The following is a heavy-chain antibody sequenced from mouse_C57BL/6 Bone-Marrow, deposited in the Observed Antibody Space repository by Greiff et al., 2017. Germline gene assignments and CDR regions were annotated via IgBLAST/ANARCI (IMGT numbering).Heavy chain of an antibody. V-gene: IGHV3-6*01. CDR2: ISYDGSN. D-gene: IGHD1-1*01. Sequence: EVKLVESGPGLVKPSQSLSLTCSVTGYSITSGYYWNWIRQFPGNKLEWMGYISYDGSNNYNPSLKNRISITRDTSKNQFFLKLNSVTTEDTATYYCARATTVPDYWGQGTTLTVSS. J-gene: IGHJ2*01. CDR1: GYSITSGYY. CDR3: ARATTVPDY.